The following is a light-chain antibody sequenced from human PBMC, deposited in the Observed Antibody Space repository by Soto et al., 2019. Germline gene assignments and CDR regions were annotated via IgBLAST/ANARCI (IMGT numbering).Light chain of an antibody. CDR2: EVS. V-gene: IGLV2-14*01. Sequence: QSALTQPASVSGSPGQSITISCTGTSSDVGSYNYVSWYQQHPGKAPKLMIYEVSNRPSGVSNRFSGSKSGNTASLTISGLQAEDEGDYYCSSFTTTSIVVFGGGTKVTVL. CDR1: SSDVGSYNY. CDR3: SSFTTTSIVV. J-gene: IGLJ2*01.